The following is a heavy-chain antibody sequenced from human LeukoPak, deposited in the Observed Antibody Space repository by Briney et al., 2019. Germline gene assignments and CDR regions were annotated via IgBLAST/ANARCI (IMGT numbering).Heavy chain of an antibody. CDR2: IYYSGST. J-gene: IGHJ3*02. D-gene: IGHD6-13*01. CDR1: GGSISSGGYY. V-gene: IGHV4-31*03. Sequence: PSETLSLTCTVSGGSISSGGYYWSWIRQHPGKGLEWIGYIYYSGSTYYNPSLKSRVTISVDTSKNQFSLKLSSVTAADTAVYYCARKAVAAAGDAFDIWGQGTMVTVSS. CDR3: ARKAVAAAGDAFDI.